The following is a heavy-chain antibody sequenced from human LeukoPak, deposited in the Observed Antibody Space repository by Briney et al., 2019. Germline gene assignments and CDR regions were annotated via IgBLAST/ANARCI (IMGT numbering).Heavy chain of an antibody. D-gene: IGHD6-19*01. Sequence: PSETLSLTCTVSGGSNSSYSWSWFRQPAGKGLEWIGHIYTGGSVSYNPSLKSRVTMSVDTSKNQFSLKLSSVTAADTAVYYCAREVVVAGTEYFQHWGQGTLVTVSS. J-gene: IGHJ1*01. CDR3: AREVVVAGTEYFQH. CDR2: IYTGGSV. V-gene: IGHV4-4*07. CDR1: GGSNSSYS.